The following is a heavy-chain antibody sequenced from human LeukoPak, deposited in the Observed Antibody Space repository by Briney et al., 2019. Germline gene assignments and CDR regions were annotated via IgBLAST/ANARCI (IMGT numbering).Heavy chain of an antibody. CDR3: ATQQLVPSPFDY. CDR2: IYTSGST. V-gene: IGHV4-4*07. CDR1: GGSISSYY. J-gene: IGHJ4*02. D-gene: IGHD6-13*01. Sequence: SETLSLTCTVSGGSISSYYWSWIRQPAGKGLEWIGRIYTSGSTNYNPSLKSRVTISVDKSKNQFSLKLSSVTAADTAVYYCATQQLVPSPFDYRGQGTLVTVSS.